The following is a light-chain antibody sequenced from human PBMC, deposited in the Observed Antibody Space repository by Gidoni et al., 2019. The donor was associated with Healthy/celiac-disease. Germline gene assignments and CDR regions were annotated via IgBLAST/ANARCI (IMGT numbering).Light chain of an antibody. CDR3: QQYGSSPMYT. J-gene: IGKJ2*01. CDR1: QSVSRSY. V-gene: IGKV3-20*01. Sequence: EIVLTQSPGTLSLSPGERATLSCRASQSVSRSYLAWYQQKPGQAPRLLIYGASSRATGLPDRFSGSGSGTDFTLTISRLEPEDFAVYYCQQYGSSPMYTFGQXTKLEIK. CDR2: GAS.